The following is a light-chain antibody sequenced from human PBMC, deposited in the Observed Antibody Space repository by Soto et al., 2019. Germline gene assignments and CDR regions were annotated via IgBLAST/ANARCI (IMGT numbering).Light chain of an antibody. CDR3: QQYGSSPPLT. J-gene: IGKJ5*01. CDR2: GTS. V-gene: IGKV3-20*01. CDR1: QGLSSNHLGWY. Sequence: EIALTQSPGTLSLSPGERATLSCRASQGLSSNHLGWYLAWYQQNPGQTPRLLIYGTSSRATGIPDRFSGSGSGTDFTLPISRLEPEDFGVYYCQQYGSSPPLTFGQGTRLEIK.